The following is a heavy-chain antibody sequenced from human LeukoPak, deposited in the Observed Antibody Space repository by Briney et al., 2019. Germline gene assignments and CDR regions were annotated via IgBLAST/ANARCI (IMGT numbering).Heavy chain of an antibody. D-gene: IGHD1-1*01. V-gene: IGHV1-46*01. CDR1: GYTFTSYY. Sequence: ASVKVSCKASGYTFTSYYMHWVRQAPGQGLEWMGIINPSGGSTSYAQEFQGRVTMTRDMSTSTVYMELSSLRSEDTAVYYCARVGTGRGALWRYFDYWGHGTLVTVSS. CDR3: ARVGTGRGALWRYFDY. CDR2: INPSGGST. J-gene: IGHJ4*01.